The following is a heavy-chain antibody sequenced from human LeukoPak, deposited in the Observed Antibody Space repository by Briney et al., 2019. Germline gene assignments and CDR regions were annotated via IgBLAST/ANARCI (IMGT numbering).Heavy chain of an antibody. D-gene: IGHD5-18*01. J-gene: IGHJ4*02. CDR2: ITSSGSYI. V-gene: IGHV3-21*01. Sequence: GGSLRLSCAASAFSFSNYNMNWVRQAPGKGLEWVSSITSSGSYIYYADSVKGRFTISRDNAKNSLYVQMNSLRAEDTAVYYCARGGGYSYGSFDYWGQGTLVTVSS. CDR1: AFSFSNYN. CDR3: ARGGGYSYGSFDY.